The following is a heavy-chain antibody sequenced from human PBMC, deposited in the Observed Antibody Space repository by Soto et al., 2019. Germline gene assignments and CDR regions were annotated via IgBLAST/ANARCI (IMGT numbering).Heavy chain of an antibody. J-gene: IGHJ4*01. V-gene: IGHV4-38-2*02. Sequence: SETLSLTCTVSGYSISSGSYCAWIRQPPGKGPEWIASIYHGGTPFYNPSLKSRITISVDTSNNQFSLKLTSVTAADTAVYYCARVHVMVVAGSTFDYWGHGTLGTVST. CDR2: IYHGGTP. D-gene: IGHD6-19*01. CDR1: GYSISSGSY. CDR3: ARVHVMVVAGSTFDY.